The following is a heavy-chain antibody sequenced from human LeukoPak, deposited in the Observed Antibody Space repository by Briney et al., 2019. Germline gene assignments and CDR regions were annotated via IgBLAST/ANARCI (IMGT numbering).Heavy chain of an antibody. J-gene: IGHJ4*02. Sequence: ARPLRLSCAASGFTVSSNYMSWVRQGPGKGLEWVSVIYSGGSTYYADSVKGRFTISRDNSKNTLYLQMNSLRAEDTAVYYCAKDPSASGSTLYWGQGTLVTVSS. CDR1: GFTVSSNY. CDR2: IYSGGST. V-gene: IGHV3-53*01. D-gene: IGHD6-25*01. CDR3: AKDPSASGSTLY.